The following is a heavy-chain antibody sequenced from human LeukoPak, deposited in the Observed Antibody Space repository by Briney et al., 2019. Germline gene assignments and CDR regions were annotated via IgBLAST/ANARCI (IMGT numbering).Heavy chain of an antibody. CDR2: IYTSGST. V-gene: IGHV4-4*07. CDR3: ARQNHGGPPNNFDY. D-gene: IGHD1-14*01. Sequence: PSETLSLTCTVSGGSISSYYWSWIRQPAGKGLEWIGRIYTSGSTNYNPSLKSRVTMSVDTSKNQFSLKLSSVTAADTAVYYCARQNHGGPPNNFDYWGQGTLVTVSS. CDR1: GGSISSYY. J-gene: IGHJ4*02.